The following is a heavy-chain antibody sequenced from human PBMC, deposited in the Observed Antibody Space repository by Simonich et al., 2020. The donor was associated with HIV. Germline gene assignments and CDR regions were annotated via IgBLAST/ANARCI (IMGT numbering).Heavy chain of an antibody. CDR1: GGASSGYF. J-gene: IGHJ4*02. D-gene: IGHD3-3*02. V-gene: IGHV4-34*01. Sequence: QVQLQQWGAGLLKPSETLFLTCAVYGGASSGYFWTWIRQSPGKGLEWIGQINQSGTTNYNPSLKSRVTISRDTSKNQFSLKLSSVTAADTAIYYCARVIFVTSAGFDYWGQGTLVTVSS. CDR2: INQSGTT. CDR3: ARVIFVTSAGFDY.